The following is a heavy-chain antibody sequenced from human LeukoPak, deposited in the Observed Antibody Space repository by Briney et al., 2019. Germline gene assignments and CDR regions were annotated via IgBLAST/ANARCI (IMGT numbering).Heavy chain of an antibody. CDR3: ARDPGSWRNWFDP. Sequence: ASVKVSCTASGYTFTSYAMHWVRQAPGQRLEWMGWINAGNGNTKYSQKFQGRVTITRDTSASTAYMELSSLRSEDTAVYYCARDPGSWRNWFDPWGQGTLVTVSS. J-gene: IGHJ5*02. V-gene: IGHV1-3*01. D-gene: IGHD3-10*01. CDR2: INAGNGNT. CDR1: GYTFTSYA.